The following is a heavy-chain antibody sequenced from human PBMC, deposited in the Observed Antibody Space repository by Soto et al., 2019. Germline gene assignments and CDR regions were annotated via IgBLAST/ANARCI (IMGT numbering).Heavy chain of an antibody. CDR2: IYYSGST. V-gene: IGHV4-61*01. Sequence: QVQLQESGPGLVKPSETLSLTCTVSGGSVSSGSYYWSWIRQPPGKGLEWIGYIYYSGSTNYNPSLKSRVTISVDTSKNQFSLKLSSVTAADTAVYYCERGAKYYDFWSGHFDYWGQGTLVTVSS. CDR3: ERGAKYYDFWSGHFDY. J-gene: IGHJ4*02. D-gene: IGHD3-3*01. CDR1: GGSVSSGSYY.